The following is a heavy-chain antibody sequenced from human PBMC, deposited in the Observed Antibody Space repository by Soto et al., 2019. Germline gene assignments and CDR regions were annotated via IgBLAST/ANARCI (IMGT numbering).Heavy chain of an antibody. J-gene: IGHJ5*02. CDR1: GGSISSGGYY. V-gene: IGHV4-31*03. Sequence: QVQLQESGPGLVKPSQTLSLTCTVSGGSISSGGYYWNWIRQHPGKGLEWIGYIYYIGSTYYHPSLKRRVTISLDTSTNQFSLKLSSVTAADTAVYYCARSVFPWGQGTLVTVSS. CDR2: IYYIGST. CDR3: ARSVFP.